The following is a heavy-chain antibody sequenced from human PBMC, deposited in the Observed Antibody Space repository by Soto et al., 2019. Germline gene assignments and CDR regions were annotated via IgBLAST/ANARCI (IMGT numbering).Heavy chain of an antibody. Sequence: GESLKISCAASGFTFSSYAMSWVRQAPGKGLEWVSAISGSGGSTYYADSVKGRFTISRDNSKNTLYLQMNSLRAEDTAVYYCAKAVVPAADAFDIWGQGTMVTVSS. CDR1: GFTFSSYA. CDR3: AKAVVPAADAFDI. J-gene: IGHJ3*02. D-gene: IGHD2-2*01. V-gene: IGHV3-23*01. CDR2: ISGSGGST.